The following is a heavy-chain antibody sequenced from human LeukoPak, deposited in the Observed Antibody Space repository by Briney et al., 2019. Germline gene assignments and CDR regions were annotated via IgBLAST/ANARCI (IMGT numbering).Heavy chain of an antibody. CDR2: IRFDGSDQ. D-gene: IGHD3-22*01. CDR1: GFTFSTYG. Sequence: GGSLRLSCAASGFTFSTYGMHWVRHAPGKGLEWVAFIRFDGSDQYYADCVEGRFTISRDNSKNTLYLQMSSLRPEDTAVYFCADDYYSSAYRDRRFDYWGQGTLVTVSS. V-gene: IGHV3-30*02. CDR3: ADDYYSSAYRDRRFDY. J-gene: IGHJ4*02.